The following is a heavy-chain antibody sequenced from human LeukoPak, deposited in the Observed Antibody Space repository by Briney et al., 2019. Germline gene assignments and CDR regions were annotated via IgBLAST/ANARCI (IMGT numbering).Heavy chain of an antibody. Sequence: SETLSLTCTVSGGSISSGDYYWSWIRQPPGKGLEWIGYIYYSGSTYYNPSLKSRVTISVDTSKNQFSLKLSSVTAADTAVYCCARDKGTGGSYNWFDPWGQGTLVTVSS. D-gene: IGHD3-10*01. CDR1: GGSISSGDYY. J-gene: IGHJ5*02. CDR3: ARDKGTGGSYNWFDP. V-gene: IGHV4-30-4*01. CDR2: IYYSGST.